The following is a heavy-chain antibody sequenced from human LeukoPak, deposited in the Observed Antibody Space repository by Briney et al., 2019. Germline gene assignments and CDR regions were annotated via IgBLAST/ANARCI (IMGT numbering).Heavy chain of an antibody. CDR2: IYYSGST. V-gene: IGHV4-31*03. CDR3: ARAVVPAAIHVPNWFDP. J-gene: IGHJ5*02. CDR1: GGSISSGGYY. D-gene: IGHD2-2*02. Sequence: SETLSLTCTVSGGSISSGGYYWSWIRQHPGKGLEWIGYIYYSGSTYYNPSLKSRVTISVDTSKNQFSLKLSSVTAADTAVYYCARAVVPAAIHVPNWFDPWGQGTLVTVSS.